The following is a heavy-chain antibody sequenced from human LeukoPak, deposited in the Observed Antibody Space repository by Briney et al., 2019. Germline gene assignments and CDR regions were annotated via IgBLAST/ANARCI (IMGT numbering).Heavy chain of an antibody. CDR1: GFTFDDYA. D-gene: IGHD6-13*01. J-gene: IGHJ4*02. V-gene: IGHV3-9*01. Sequence: PGRSLRLSCAASGFTFDDYAMQWVRQAPGKGLEWVSGISWNGGSIAYADSVKGRFTISRDNAKNSLYLQMNTLRAEDTALYYCAKAAGAHSSSWGYFDYWGQGTLVTVSS. CDR3: AKAAGAHSSSWGYFDY. CDR2: ISWNGGSI.